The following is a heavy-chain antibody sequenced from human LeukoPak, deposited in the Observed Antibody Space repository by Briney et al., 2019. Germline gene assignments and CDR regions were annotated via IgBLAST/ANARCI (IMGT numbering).Heavy chain of an antibody. CDR1: GFTFSSYA. D-gene: IGHD3-3*01. V-gene: IGHV3-23*01. CDR3: AKTQGFYDY. Sequence: GGSLRLSCAASGFTFSSYAMSWVRQAPGKGLELVSGVGFDGTRYYADSVKGRFTVSRDTATNTLYLQMSSLRAEDTAIFSCAKTQGFYDYWGQGTLVTVSS. J-gene: IGHJ4*02. CDR2: VGFDGTR.